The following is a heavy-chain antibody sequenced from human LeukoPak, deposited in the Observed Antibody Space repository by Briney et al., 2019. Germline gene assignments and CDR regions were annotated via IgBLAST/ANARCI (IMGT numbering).Heavy chain of an antibody. V-gene: IGHV4-59*01. J-gene: IGHJ4*02. CDR2: IYYSGST. CDR1: GGSISSYY. Sequence: SETLSLTCTVSGGSISSYYWSWIRQPPGKGLEWIGYIYYSGSTNYNPSLKSRVTISVDTSRNQFSLRLSSVTAADTAVYYCARVTGYMIEDYFDYWGQGTLVTVSS. CDR3: ARVTGYMIEDYFDY. D-gene: IGHD3-22*01.